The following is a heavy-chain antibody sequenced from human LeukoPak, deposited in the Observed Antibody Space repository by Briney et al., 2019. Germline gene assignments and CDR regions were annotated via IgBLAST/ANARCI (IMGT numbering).Heavy chain of an antibody. Sequence: GGSLRLSCAASGFTVSSNYMSWVRQAPGKGLEWVSVIYSGGSTYYADSVKGRFTISRDNSKNTLYLQMNSLRAEDTAVYYCAKDYYDSSGSRVTNDYWGQGTLVTVSS. CDR1: GFTVSSNY. V-gene: IGHV3-53*01. CDR2: IYSGGST. CDR3: AKDYYDSSGSRVTNDY. D-gene: IGHD3-22*01. J-gene: IGHJ4*02.